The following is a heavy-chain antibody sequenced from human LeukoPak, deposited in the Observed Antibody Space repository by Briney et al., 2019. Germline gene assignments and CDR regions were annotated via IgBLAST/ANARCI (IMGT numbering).Heavy chain of an antibody. CDR3: ARAGGCGAGSCYRS. J-gene: IGHJ5*01. Sequence: PVASVKVSCKTSGYTFTGDYMHWVRQAPGQGLEWMGWINPKSGDTNYLQKFQGRVTMTRDTSISTAYMELYSLRSDDTAVCYCARAGGCGAGSCYRSWGQGTLVTVSS. CDR2: INPKSGDT. CDR1: GYTFTGDY. D-gene: IGHD2-15*01. V-gene: IGHV1-2*02.